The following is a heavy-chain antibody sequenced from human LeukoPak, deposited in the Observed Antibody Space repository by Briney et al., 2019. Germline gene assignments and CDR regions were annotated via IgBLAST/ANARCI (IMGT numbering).Heavy chain of an antibody. CDR3: ARARGSGYIRGFDY. J-gene: IGHJ4*02. D-gene: IGHD3-22*01. V-gene: IGHV1-8*03. CDR1: GYTFTSYD. CDR2: MNPNSGNT. Sequence: ASVKVSCKASGYTFTSYDINWVRQATGQGLEWMGWMNPNSGNTGYAQKFQGRVTITRNTSISTAYMELSSLRSEDTAVYYCARARGSGYIRGFDYWGQGTLVTVSS.